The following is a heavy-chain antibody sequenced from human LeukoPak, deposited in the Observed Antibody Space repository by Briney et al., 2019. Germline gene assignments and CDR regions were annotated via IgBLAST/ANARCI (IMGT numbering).Heavy chain of an antibody. V-gene: IGHV3-30-3*01. J-gene: IGHJ4*02. CDR1: GYTFTSYG. CDR3: ARDQPNTGFDFDY. D-gene: IGHD2-8*01. Sequence: SCKASGYTFTSYGISWVRQAPGKGLEWVAVISYDGSNKYYADSVKGRFTISRDNSKSTLSLQMNSLRAEDTAVYYCARDQPNTGFDFDYWGQGILVTVSS. CDR2: ISYDGSNK.